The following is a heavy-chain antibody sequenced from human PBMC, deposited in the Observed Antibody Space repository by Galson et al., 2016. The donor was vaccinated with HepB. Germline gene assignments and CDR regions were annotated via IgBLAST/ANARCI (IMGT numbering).Heavy chain of an antibody. J-gene: IGHJ4*02. V-gene: IGHV4-61*01. CDR1: GDSVSSRSYY. D-gene: IGHD5-18*01. CDR3: ARGIYSYGFSYFDY. Sequence: SETLSLTCTVSGDSVSSRSYYWSWIRQPPGKGLEWIGYIYYSGSTSGSTKYNPPLKSRVTISIDTSKNQFSLKLSSVTAADTAVYSCARGIYSYGFSYFDYWGQGTLVTVSS. CDR2: IYYSGSTSGST.